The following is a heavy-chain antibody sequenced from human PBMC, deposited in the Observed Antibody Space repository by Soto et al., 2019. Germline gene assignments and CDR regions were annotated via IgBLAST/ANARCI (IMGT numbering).Heavy chain of an antibody. J-gene: IGHJ5*02. CDR1: GGSFSGYY. Sequence: SETLSLTCAVYGGSFSGYYWSWIRQPPGKGLEWIGEINHSGSTNYNPSLKSRVTISVDTSKNQFSLKLSSVTAADTAVYYCARGAAAGWFDPWGQGTLVTVSS. D-gene: IGHD6-13*01. CDR2: INHSGST. V-gene: IGHV4-34*01. CDR3: ARGAAAGWFDP.